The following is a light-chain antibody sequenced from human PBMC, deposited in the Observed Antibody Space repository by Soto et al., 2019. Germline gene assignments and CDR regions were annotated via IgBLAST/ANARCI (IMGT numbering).Light chain of an antibody. V-gene: IGKV1-5*01. CDR3: QQYHSYPWR. CDR1: QSSSGY. Sequence: DIQMTQSPSTLSASVGDTVTITCRASQSSSGYLAWYQQKPGKAPKLLWLESGVPSRFIGSRSGTGFTLTISRLQPDDSASYYCQQYHSYPWRFGQGTRVEIK. J-gene: IGKJ1*01.